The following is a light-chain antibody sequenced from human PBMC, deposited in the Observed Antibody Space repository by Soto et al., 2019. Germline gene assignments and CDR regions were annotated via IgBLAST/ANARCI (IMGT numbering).Light chain of an antibody. CDR2: WAS. CDR1: QSVLYRSNNKNY. CDR3: QQYFTTPYS. V-gene: IGKV4-1*01. Sequence: DIVMTQSPDSLAVSLGERATINCKSSQSVLYRSNNKNYLAWYQQKPGQPPKLLIYWASTRESGVPDRFSGSGSEADFTLTISSLQAEDVAVYYCQQYFTTPYSFGQGTKLEIK. J-gene: IGKJ2*03.